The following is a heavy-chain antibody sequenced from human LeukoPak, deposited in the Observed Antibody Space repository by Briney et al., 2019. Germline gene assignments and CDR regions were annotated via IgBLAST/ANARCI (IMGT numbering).Heavy chain of an antibody. V-gene: IGHV3-23*01. CDR3: AKDEYYYDSSGYYYDIPYSDY. J-gene: IGHJ4*02. CDR1: GFTFSSYS. Sequence: GGSLRLSCAASGFTFSSYSMNWVRLAPGKGLEWVSAISGSGGSTYYADSVKGRFTISRDNSKNTLYLQMNSLRAEDTAVYYCAKDEYYYDSSGYYYDIPYSDYWGQGTLVTVSS. CDR2: ISGSGGST. D-gene: IGHD3-22*01.